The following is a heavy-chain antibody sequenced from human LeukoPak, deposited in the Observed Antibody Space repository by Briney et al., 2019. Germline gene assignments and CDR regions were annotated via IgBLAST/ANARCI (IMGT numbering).Heavy chain of an antibody. Sequence: ASVKVSCKASGHTFTGYYMHWVRQAPGQGLEWMGWINPNSGGTNYAQKFQGRVTMTRDTSISTAYMELSRLRSDDTAVYYCARARTYCSGGSCYLLDPWGQGTLVTVSS. D-gene: IGHD2-15*01. V-gene: IGHV1-2*02. CDR3: ARARTYCSGGSCYLLDP. CDR2: INPNSGGT. J-gene: IGHJ5*02. CDR1: GHTFTGYY.